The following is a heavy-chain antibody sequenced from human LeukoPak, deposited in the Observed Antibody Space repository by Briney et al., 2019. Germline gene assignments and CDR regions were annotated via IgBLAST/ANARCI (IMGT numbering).Heavy chain of an antibody. CDR3: AKRSAAGTVGYFDY. D-gene: IGHD6-13*01. J-gene: IGHJ4*02. V-gene: IGHV3-9*01. Sequence: SLRLSCAASGFTFDDYAMHWVRQAPGKGLEWVSGISWNSGTIYYADSAKGRFTISRDDAKNSLYLQMHSLRAEDTALYYCAKRSAAGTVGYFDYWGQGTLVTVSS. CDR2: ISWNSGTI. CDR1: GFTFDDYA.